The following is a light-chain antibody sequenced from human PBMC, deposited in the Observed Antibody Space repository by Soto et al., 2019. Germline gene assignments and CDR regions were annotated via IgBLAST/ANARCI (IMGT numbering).Light chain of an antibody. Sequence: EIVLTQSPGTLSLSPGERATLSCRASQSVSSSYLAWYQQKPGQAPRQLIYGASSRATGIPDRFSGSGSGTDLTLTITRLEPEDFEVYYCQHYRTSFGGGTRVEIK. CDR2: GAS. J-gene: IGKJ4*01. CDR3: QHYRTS. CDR1: QSVSSSY. V-gene: IGKV3-20*01.